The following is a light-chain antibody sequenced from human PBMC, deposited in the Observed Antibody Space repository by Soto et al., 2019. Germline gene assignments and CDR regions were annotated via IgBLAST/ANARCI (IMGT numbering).Light chain of an antibody. CDR1: QGISTY. J-gene: IGKJ4*01. CDR3: QQLYSHPLT. CDR2: VAS. Sequence: DIQLTQSPSFLSASVGDKVTINCRASQGISTYLAWYQQKPGKAPKLLIYVASTLQSGVPSRFSGSGSGTDFILTVSSPQPDDFATYYCQQLYSHPLTFGGGTRVEIK. V-gene: IGKV1-9*01.